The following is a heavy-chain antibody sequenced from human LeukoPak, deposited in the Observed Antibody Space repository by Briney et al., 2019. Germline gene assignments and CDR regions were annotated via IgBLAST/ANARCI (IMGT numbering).Heavy chain of an antibody. D-gene: IGHD3-9*01. CDR3: AREGYYDILTAADY. V-gene: IGHV1-18*04. Sequence: GASVKVSCKASGYSFTSYGISWVRQAPGQGLEWMGWISAYNGNTNYAQKLQGRVTMTTDTSTSTAYMELRSLRSDDTAVYYRAREGYYDILTAADYWGQGTLVTVSS. CDR2: ISAYNGNT. CDR1: GYSFTSYG. J-gene: IGHJ4*02.